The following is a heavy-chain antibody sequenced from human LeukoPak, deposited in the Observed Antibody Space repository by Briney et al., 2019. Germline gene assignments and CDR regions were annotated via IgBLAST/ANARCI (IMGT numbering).Heavy chain of an antibody. D-gene: IGHD1-26*01. CDR2: IYYSGST. J-gene: IGHJ4*02. V-gene: IGHV4-31*03. Sequence: PSETLSLTCTVSGVSISSGGYYWSWIRQHPGKGLEWIGYIYYSGSTYYNPSLKSRVTISVDTSKNQFSLKLSSVTAADTAVYYCARDSIVGARGLDYWGQGTLVTVSS. CDR3: ARDSIVGARGLDY. CDR1: GVSISSGGYY.